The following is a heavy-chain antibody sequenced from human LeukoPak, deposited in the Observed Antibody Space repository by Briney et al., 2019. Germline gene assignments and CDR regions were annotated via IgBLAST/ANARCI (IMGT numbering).Heavy chain of an antibody. Sequence: SETLSLTCTVSGGSISSYYWSWIRQPPGKGLEWIGYIYYSGSTNYNPSLKSRVTISVDTSKNQFSLKLSSVTAADTAVYYCARATRYCSSTSCPTDYWGQGTLVTVSS. J-gene: IGHJ4*02. D-gene: IGHD2-2*01. CDR1: GGSISSYY. CDR2: IYYSGST. CDR3: ARATRYCSSTSCPTDY. V-gene: IGHV4-59*08.